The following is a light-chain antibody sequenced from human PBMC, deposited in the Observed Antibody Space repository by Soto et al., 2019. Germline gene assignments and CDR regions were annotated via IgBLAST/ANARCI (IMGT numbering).Light chain of an antibody. V-gene: IGKV1-13*02. J-gene: IGKJ5*01. CDR3: QQFNSYPIT. CDR1: QDVRGA. CDR2: DVS. Sequence: AIQLTQSPSSLSASVGDRVTITCRASQDVRGALAWYQQKPGQAPKILIYDVSRLESGVPSRFSGSSSGTDFTLTISRLQPIDFATYYCQQFNSYPITFGQGTRLEIQ.